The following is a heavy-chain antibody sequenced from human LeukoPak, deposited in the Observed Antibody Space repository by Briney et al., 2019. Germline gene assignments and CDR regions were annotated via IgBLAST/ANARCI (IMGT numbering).Heavy chain of an antibody. J-gene: IGHJ4*02. CDR1: GGSISSSSYY. D-gene: IGHD6-13*01. V-gene: IGHV4-39*07. CDR3: ARDKSSSWYTGFDY. Sequence: SETLSLACTVSGGSISSSSYYWGWIRQPPGKGLEWIGSIYYSGSTYYNPSLKSRVTISVDTSKNQFSLKLSSVTAADTAVYYCARDKSSSWYTGFDYWGQGTLVTVSS. CDR2: IYYSGST.